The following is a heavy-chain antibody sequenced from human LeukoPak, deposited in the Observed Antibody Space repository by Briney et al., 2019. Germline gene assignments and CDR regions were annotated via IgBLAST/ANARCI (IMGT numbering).Heavy chain of an antibody. J-gene: IGHJ4*02. CDR1: GGSISSGGYY. D-gene: IGHD4-23*01. V-gene: IGHV4-31*03. CDR3: ARYTVVTRAFDY. Sequence: SETLSLTCTVSGGSISSGGYYWSWIRQHPGKGLEWIGYIYYSGSTYYNPSLKSRVTISVDTSKNQFSLKLSAVTAADTAVYYCARYTVVTRAFDYWGQGTLVTVSS. CDR2: IYYSGST.